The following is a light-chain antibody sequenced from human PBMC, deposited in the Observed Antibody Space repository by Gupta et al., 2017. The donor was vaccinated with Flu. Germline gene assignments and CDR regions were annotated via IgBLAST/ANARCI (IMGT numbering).Light chain of an antibody. Sequence: QSVLTQPPSASGTPGQRLTISCSGSSSNIGSNTVNWYQQLQGTAPNLYIYSNNQRPSGVPYRVSGSKYGTSVTLASSGLQSEDDYYYYCEAWNDSRKGFGGGTKLTVL. J-gene: IGLJ2*01. CDR1: SSNIGSNT. V-gene: IGLV1-44*01. CDR2: SNN. CDR3: EAWNDSRKG.